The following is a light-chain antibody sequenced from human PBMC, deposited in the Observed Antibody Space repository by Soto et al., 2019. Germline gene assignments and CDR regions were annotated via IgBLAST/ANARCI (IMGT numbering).Light chain of an antibody. CDR2: DVT. CDR1: SSDVGGYNY. CDR3: SSYTGSSTLYV. V-gene: IGLV2-14*01. Sequence: QSALTQPASVSGSPGQSITISCTGTSSDVGGYNYVSWYQQYPGKAPKLMIYDVTNRPSGVSNRFSGSKSGNTASLTISGLQAEDEAEYYCSSYTGSSTLYVFGTGTKVTVL. J-gene: IGLJ1*01.